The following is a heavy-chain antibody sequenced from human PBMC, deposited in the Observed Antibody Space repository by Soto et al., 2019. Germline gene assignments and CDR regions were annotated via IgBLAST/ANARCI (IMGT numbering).Heavy chain of an antibody. Sequence: ASVRVSCKASGYTFTGYYMHWVRQAPGQGLEWMGWINPNSGGTNYAQKFQGRVTMTRDTSISTAYMELSRLRSADTAVYYCATVEMATGGGYWGQGTLVTVSS. CDR3: ATVEMATGGGY. V-gene: IGHV1-2*02. CDR1: GYTFTGYY. D-gene: IGHD3-16*01. CDR2: INPNSGGT. J-gene: IGHJ4*02.